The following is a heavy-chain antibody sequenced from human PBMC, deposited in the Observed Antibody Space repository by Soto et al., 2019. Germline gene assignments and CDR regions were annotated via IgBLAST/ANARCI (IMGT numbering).Heavy chain of an antibody. CDR2: DNPSSGGT. V-gene: IGHV1-2*02. Sequence: ASVKVSCKASGYTFTGYYMHWVRQAPRQGLEWMGGDNPSSGGTIYAQKVHGRVTMTRDTSISTAYMELSRLSSYDRAVSYCSRVHSSIDWGQGTLVTVSS. D-gene: IGHD6-19*01. J-gene: IGHJ4*02. CDR3: SRVHSSID. CDR1: GYTFTGYY.